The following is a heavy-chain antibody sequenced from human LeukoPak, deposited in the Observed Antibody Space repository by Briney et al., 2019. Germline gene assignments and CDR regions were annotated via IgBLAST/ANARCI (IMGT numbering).Heavy chain of an antibody. CDR2: IWYDGSNK. CDR3: ARALFNYDSSGLNY. V-gene: IGHV3-33*01. CDR1: GFTFSSYG. J-gene: IGHJ4*02. Sequence: GRSLRLSCAASGFTFSSYGMHWVRQAPGKWLEWVALIWYDGSNKYYADSVKGRFTISRDNSKNTLFLQMNSLRAEDTAVYFCARALFNYDSSGLNYWGQGTLVTVSS. D-gene: IGHD3-22*01.